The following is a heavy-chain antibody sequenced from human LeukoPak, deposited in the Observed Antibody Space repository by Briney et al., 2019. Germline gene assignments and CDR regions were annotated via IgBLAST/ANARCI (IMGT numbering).Heavy chain of an antibody. V-gene: IGHV3-30*02. CDR3: AKKEGNLDWLDY. D-gene: IGHD3-9*01. CDR2: IRYDGSNK. CDR1: GFTFSSYG. Sequence: PGGSLRLSCAASGFTFSSYGMHWVRQAPGKGLEWVAFIRYDGSNKYYADSVKGRFTISRDNSRNTLYLQMNSLTAEDTAVYYCAKKEGNLDWLDYWGQGTLVTVSS. J-gene: IGHJ4*02.